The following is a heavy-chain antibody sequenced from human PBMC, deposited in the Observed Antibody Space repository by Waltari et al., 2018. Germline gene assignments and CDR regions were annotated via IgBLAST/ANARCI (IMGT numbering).Heavy chain of an antibody. CDR2: INHSGTT. CDR1: GGSFTDPY. CDR3: ARVGDYASGSPRFDY. Sequence: QVQLQQWGAGLLKPSETLSLTCAVYGGSFTDPYWTWIRQPPGKGLEWIGEINHSGTTNYNPALKSRVSISVDTSKNQFSLKLNSVTAADMAVYYCARVGDYASGSPRFDYWGQGTLVTASS. D-gene: IGHD3-10*01. V-gene: IGHV4-34*01. J-gene: IGHJ4*02.